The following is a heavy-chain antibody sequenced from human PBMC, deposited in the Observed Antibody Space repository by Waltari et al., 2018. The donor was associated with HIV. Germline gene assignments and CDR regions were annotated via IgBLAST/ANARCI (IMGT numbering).Heavy chain of an antibody. Sequence: QLRLQEWGPGLAKPSDTLSLTRTVAGGTVSSSIYVWGCIRQPPGKGLEWIGRIYYTGRADYNPSLKGRVNISVDTSKNQFSLKVTSVTAADTAVYYCARHALRVGAAYWNFDLWGRGTLVTVSS. CDR2: IYYTGRA. CDR3: ARHALRVGAAYWNFDL. J-gene: IGHJ2*01. V-gene: IGHV4-39*01. D-gene: IGHD1-26*01. CDR1: GGTVSSSIYV.